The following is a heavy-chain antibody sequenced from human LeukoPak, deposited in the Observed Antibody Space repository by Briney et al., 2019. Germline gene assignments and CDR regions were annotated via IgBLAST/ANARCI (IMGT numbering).Heavy chain of an antibody. Sequence: KPSETLSLTCAVSGYSISSGYYWSWIRQPAGEGLEWIGRIYTSGSTNYNPSLKSRVTMSVDTSKNQFSLKLSSVTAADTAVYYCARDLNEIVDHWGQGTLVTVSS. CDR2: IYTSGST. CDR3: ARDLNEIVDH. J-gene: IGHJ4*02. D-gene: IGHD1-1*01. V-gene: IGHV4-4*07. CDR1: GYSISSGYY.